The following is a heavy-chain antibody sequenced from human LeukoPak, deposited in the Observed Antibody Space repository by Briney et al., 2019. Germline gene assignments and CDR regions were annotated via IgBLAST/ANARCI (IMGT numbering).Heavy chain of an antibody. J-gene: IGHJ4*02. CDR2: IYYSGST. Sequence: SETLSLTCTASGGSISSSSYYWGWIRQPPGKGLEWIGSIYYSGSTYYNPSLKSRVTISVDTSKNQFSLKLSSVTAADTAVYYCARDRSSFDYWGQGTLVTVSS. CDR3: ARDRSSFDY. V-gene: IGHV4-39*07. CDR1: GGSISSSSYY.